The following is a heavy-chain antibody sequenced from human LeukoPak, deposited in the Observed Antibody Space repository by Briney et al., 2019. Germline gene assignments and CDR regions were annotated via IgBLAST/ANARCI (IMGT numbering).Heavy chain of an antibody. D-gene: IGHD6-19*01. V-gene: IGHV3-53*01. J-gene: IGHJ6*02. CDR2: IYSDGST. Sequence: PGGSLRLSCAASGFIVGGDFMSWVRQAPGKGLEWVSVIYSDGSTYYADSVKGRFTISRDNSKNTLYLQMNSLRAEDTAVYYCAPASIAVAGRTDYYYYGMDVWGQGTTVTVSS. CDR3: APASIAVAGRTDYYYYGMDV. CDR1: GFIVGGDF.